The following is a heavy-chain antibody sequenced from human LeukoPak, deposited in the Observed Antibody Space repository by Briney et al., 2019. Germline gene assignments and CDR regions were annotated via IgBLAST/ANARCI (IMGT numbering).Heavy chain of an antibody. CDR1: GGFISIGRDH. Sequence: SDPLSLTCTVSGGFISIGRDHWPWIPRPGGEGLEGNGRIYTSGRPTYHPALKSRVTIYLDTSKNHFSVRLSSVTAADTAVYYCARDREVGATGYYFDYWGQGTLVTVSS. CDR2: IYTSGRP. D-gene: IGHD1-26*01. J-gene: IGHJ4*02. CDR3: ARDREVGATGYYFDY. V-gene: IGHV4-61*02.